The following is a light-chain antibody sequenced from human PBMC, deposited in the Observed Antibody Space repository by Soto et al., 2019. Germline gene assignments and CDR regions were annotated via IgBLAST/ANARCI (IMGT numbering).Light chain of an antibody. Sequence: EIVMTQSPATLSVSPGERATLSCRASQSVNSNLAWYQQKPGQAPRLLMSGASTRATGVPARFSGSGSGRDFTLSVSSLQSEDFAVYYCQQYKSWPPTFGGGTKVEIK. CDR3: QQYKSWPPT. V-gene: IGKV3-15*01. CDR2: GAS. J-gene: IGKJ4*01. CDR1: QSVNSN.